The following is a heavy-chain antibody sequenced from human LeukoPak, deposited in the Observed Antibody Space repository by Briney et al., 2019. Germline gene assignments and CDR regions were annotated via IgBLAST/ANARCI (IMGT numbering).Heavy chain of an antibody. J-gene: IGHJ4*02. CDR2: IWYDGSNK. CDR1: GFTFSSYG. V-gene: IGHV3-33*01. D-gene: IGHD3-22*01. Sequence: GGSLRLSCAASGFTFSSYGMHWVRQAPGKGLEGVAVIWYDGSNKYYADSVKGRFTISRDNSKNTLYLQMNSLRAEDTAVYYCASSGYYLGRDYFDYWGQGTLVTVSS. CDR3: ASSGYYLGRDYFDY.